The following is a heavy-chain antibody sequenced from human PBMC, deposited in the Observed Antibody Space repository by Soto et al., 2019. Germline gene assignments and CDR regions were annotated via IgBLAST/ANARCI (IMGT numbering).Heavy chain of an antibody. CDR3: ARDRRDGQKYYLDY. J-gene: IGHJ4*02. CDR1: GGTFSSYT. Sequence: SVKVSCKASGGTFSSYTISWVRQAPGQGLEWMGRIIPILGIANYAQKFQGRVTITADKSTSTAYMELSSLRSEDTAVYYCARDRRDGQKYYLDYWGQGTLVTVSS. V-gene: IGHV1-69*04. CDR2: IIPILGIA.